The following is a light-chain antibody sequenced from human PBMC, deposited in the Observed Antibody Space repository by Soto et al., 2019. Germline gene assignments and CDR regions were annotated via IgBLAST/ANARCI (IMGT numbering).Light chain of an antibody. CDR2: GAS. Sequence: DIQMTQSPSSLSASVGDRVTITCQASHDISNYLNWYQHKPGKAPKLLIYGASNLETGGPSRFSVSGSGTDFTVTISSLQPEDIATYYCQYCDYLPLFGPGTTVDLK. CDR1: HDISNY. CDR3: QYCDYLPL. V-gene: IGKV1-33*01. J-gene: IGKJ3*01.